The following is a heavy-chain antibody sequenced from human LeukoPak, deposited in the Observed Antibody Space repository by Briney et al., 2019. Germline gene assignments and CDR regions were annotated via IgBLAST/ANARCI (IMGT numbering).Heavy chain of an antibody. CDR2: INHSGST. Sequence: SETLSLTCAVYGGSFSGYYWSWIRQPPGKGLEWIGEINHSGSTNYNPSLKSRVTISVDTSKNQFSLKLSSVTAADTAVYYCARDRGHGGNSHFDIWGQGTMVTVSS. D-gene: IGHD4-23*01. J-gene: IGHJ3*02. V-gene: IGHV4-34*01. CDR1: GGSFSGYY. CDR3: ARDRGHGGNSHFDI.